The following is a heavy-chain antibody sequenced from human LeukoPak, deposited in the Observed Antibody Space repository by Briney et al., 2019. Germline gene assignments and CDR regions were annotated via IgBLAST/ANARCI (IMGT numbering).Heavy chain of an antibody. CDR2: IYYSGST. CDR3: ARGDNYVFDV. D-gene: IGHD5-24*01. CDR1: GDSISSSDCY. Sequence: SETLSLTCTVSGDSISSSDCYWGWIRQPPGKGLEWIGSIYYSGSTYYNPSLKSRVTMSVDSSKNQFSLKLTSVTAADTAMYYCARGDNYVFDVWGRGTLVSVSS. J-gene: IGHJ2*01. V-gene: IGHV4-39*07.